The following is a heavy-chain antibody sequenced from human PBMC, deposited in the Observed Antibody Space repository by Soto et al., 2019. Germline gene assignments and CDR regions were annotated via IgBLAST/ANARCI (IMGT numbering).Heavy chain of an antibody. CDR1: GFTFSTSI. Sequence: EEQLVESGGGLVNPGWSLRLSCADSGFTFSTSIMNWVRQAPGTGLVWVSSITSSSSHMFYADSVKGRFTISRDNARNSLYLQMNSLRAEDTAIYYCTTALGRVHTITWGQGTLVTVSS. J-gene: IGHJ4*02. CDR3: TTALGRVHTIT. D-gene: IGHD5-12*01. CDR2: ITSSSSHM. V-gene: IGHV3-21*06.